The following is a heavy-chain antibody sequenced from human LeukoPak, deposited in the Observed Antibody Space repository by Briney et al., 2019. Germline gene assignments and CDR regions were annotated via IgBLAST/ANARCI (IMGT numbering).Heavy chain of an antibody. CDR2: VRQDGRDK. CDR3: ASDSPADY. Sequence: GGSLRLSCVASGFTFSSYWMSWVRQAPGKGLEWVANVRQDGRDKNYVDSAKGRFTISRDNAKNSLYLQMNSLRAEDTAVYYCASDSPADYWGQGTLVTVSS. J-gene: IGHJ4*02. V-gene: IGHV3-7*01. CDR1: GFTFSSYW.